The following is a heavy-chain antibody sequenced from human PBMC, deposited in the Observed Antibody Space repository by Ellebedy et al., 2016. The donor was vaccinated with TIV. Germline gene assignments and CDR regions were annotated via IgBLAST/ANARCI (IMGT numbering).Heavy chain of an antibody. D-gene: IGHD3-16*01. J-gene: IGHJ4*02. CDR1: GFTFSASS. CDR2: IPNDGTNN. CDR3: ASPDSMGWSVPLGH. Sequence: GESLKISCSASGFTFSASSMHWVRQAPGKGLEWVAVIPNDGTNNYYADSVKGRFSISRDNTKNTLYLQLTSLRAEDTAVYYCASPDSMGWSVPLGHWGQGALVTVSS. V-gene: IGHV3-30-3*01.